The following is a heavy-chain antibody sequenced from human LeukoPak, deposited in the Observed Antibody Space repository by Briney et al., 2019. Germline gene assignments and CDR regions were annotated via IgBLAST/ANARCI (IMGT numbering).Heavy chain of an antibody. CDR2: IKQDGSES. CDR3: AKDSYSKGDY. J-gene: IGHJ4*02. D-gene: IGHD4-11*01. V-gene: IGHV3-7*05. Sequence: PGGSLRLSCAASGFTFSSFAMSWVRQAPGKGLEWVANIKQDGSESNYVGSVKGRFTISRDNAKNSLYLQMNRLRAEDTAVYYCAKDSYSKGDYWGQGTLVTVSS. CDR1: GFTFSSFA.